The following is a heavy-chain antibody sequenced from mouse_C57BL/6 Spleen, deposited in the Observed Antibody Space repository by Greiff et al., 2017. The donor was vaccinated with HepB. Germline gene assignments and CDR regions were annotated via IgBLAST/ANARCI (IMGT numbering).Heavy chain of an antibody. J-gene: IGHJ2*01. D-gene: IGHD2-3*01. Sequence: QVQLQQPGAELVMPGASVKLSCKASGYTFTSYWMHWVKQRPGQGLEWIGEIDPSDSYTNYNQKFKGKSTLTVDKSSSTAYMQLSSLTSEDSAVYYCARGRWLLRDFDYWGQGTTLTVSS. CDR2: IDPSDSYT. CDR3: ARGRWLLRDFDY. CDR1: GYTFTSYW. V-gene: IGHV1-69*01.